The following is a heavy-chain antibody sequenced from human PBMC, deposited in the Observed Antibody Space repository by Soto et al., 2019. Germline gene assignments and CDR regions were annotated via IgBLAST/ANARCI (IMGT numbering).Heavy chain of an antibody. D-gene: IGHD5-12*01. CDR1: GGTFSSYA. CDR2: IIPIFGTA. J-gene: IGHJ6*02. CDR3: ARGWLREIYYYYGMDL. V-gene: IGHV1-69*01. Sequence: QVQLVQSGAEVKKPGSSVKVSCKASGGTFSSYAISWVRQAPGQGLEWMGGIIPIFGTANYAQKFQGRVTITADECTSTAYMELSSLRSDDTAVYYCARGWLREIYYYYGMDLWGQGTTVTVSS.